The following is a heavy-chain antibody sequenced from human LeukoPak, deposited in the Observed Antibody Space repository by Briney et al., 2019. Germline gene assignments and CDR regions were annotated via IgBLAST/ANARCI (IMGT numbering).Heavy chain of an antibody. CDR3: ARGLVPGFLDY. J-gene: IGHJ4*02. CDR2: INSDESIT. D-gene: IGHD4-11*01. Sequence: GGSLRLSCAASGFTFSSSWMYWVRQAPGKGLVWVSRINSDESITTYADSVKGRFTISRVNAKNTLYLQMNSLRAEDTAVYYCARGLVPGFLDYWGQGTPVTVSS. CDR1: GFTFSSSW. V-gene: IGHV3-74*01.